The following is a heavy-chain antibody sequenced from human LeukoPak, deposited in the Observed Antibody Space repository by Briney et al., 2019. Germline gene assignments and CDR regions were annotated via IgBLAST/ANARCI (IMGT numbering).Heavy chain of an antibody. D-gene: IGHD4-17*01. CDR1: GVTFSSYA. CDR2: ISYDGSNK. CDR3: AKAKSHTGSPSGY. Sequence: GGSLRLSCAASGVTFSSYAMHWVRQAPGKGLEWVAVISYDGSNKYYADSVKGRFTISRDNSKNTLYLQMNSLRAEDTAVYYCAKAKSHTGSPSGYWGQGTLVTVSS. V-gene: IGHV3-30*18. J-gene: IGHJ4*02.